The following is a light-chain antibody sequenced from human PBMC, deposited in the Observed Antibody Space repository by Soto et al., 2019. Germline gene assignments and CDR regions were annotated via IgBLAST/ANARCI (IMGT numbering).Light chain of an antibody. V-gene: IGKV1-6*01. CDR2: SAS. J-gene: IGKJ1*01. Sequence: AIQLTQSPSSLSASVGDKVTITCRANQGIRTDVGWYQQKPGKAPKLLIYSASTLQGGVPSRFSGSGSGAECTLTISSLQPEDVATYYCLQDYNYPRPFGQGTRVEIK. CDR1: QGIRTD. CDR3: LQDYNYPRP.